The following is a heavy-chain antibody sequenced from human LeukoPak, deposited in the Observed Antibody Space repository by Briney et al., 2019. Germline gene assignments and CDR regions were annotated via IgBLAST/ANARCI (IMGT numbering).Heavy chain of an antibody. V-gene: IGHV4-39*07. CDR2: IYYSGST. CDR1: GGSISSSSYY. CDR3: ARFPYFIAAAGDDY. D-gene: IGHD6-13*01. Sequence: SETLSLTCTVSGGSISSSSYYWGWIRQPPGKGLEWIGSIYYSGSTNYNPSLKSRVTISVDTSKNQFSLKLSSVTAADTAVYYCARFPYFIAAAGDDYWGQGTLVTVSS. J-gene: IGHJ4*02.